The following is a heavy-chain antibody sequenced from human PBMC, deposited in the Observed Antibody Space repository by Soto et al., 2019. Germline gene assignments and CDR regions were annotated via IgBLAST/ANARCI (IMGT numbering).Heavy chain of an antibody. D-gene: IGHD3-22*01. V-gene: IGHV1-18*01. CDR1: GYTFTAYG. CDR2: VSTNNADT. Sequence: GASVKVSCKTSGYTFTAYGLAWLRQAPGQRPGWMGWVSTNNADTNYAQKFQGRVTMTTETSTRTTYMELRSLRSDDTAVYYCARELNTDPSAYYSFAYWGQGTRVTVPS. J-gene: IGHJ4*02. CDR3: ARELNTDPSAYYSFAY.